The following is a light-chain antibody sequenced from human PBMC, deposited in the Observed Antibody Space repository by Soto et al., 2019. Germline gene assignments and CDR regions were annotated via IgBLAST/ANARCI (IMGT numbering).Light chain of an antibody. Sequence: DIQMTQSPSTLSGSVGDRVTITFRASQTISSWLAWYQQKPGKAPKLLIYKASTLKSGVPSRFSGSGSGTEFTLTISSLQPDDFATYYCQQYYSYPRTFGQGTKVDIK. J-gene: IGKJ1*01. CDR3: QQYYSYPRT. V-gene: IGKV1-5*03. CDR1: QTISSW. CDR2: KAS.